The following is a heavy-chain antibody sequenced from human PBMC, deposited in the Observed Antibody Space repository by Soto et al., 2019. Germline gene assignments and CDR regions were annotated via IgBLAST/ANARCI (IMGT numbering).Heavy chain of an antibody. CDR3: ASTPTVTSYYFDY. V-gene: IGHV4-30-4*01. J-gene: IGHJ4*02. CDR1: GGSISSGDYY. CDR2: IYYSGST. Sequence: QVQLQESGPGLVKPSQTLSLTCTVSGGSISSGDYYWSWIRQPPGQGLEWIGYIYYSGSTYYNPSLKSRVTISVDTSKNQFSLKLSSVTVADTAVYYCASTPTVTSYYFDYWGQGTLVTVSS. D-gene: IGHD4-17*01.